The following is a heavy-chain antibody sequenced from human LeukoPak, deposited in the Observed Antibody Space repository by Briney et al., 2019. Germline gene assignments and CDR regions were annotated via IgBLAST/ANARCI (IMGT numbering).Heavy chain of an antibody. D-gene: IGHD3-9*01. CDR2: ISGSGGST. CDR1: GFTFSSYA. CDR3: AKSPVRYFDWLSGVYFDY. J-gene: IGHJ4*02. Sequence: PGGSLRLSCAASGFTFSSYAMSWVRQAPGKGLGWVSAISGSGGSTYYADSVKGRFTISRDNSKNTLYLQMNSLRAGDTAVYYCAKSPVRYFDWLSGVYFDYWGQGTLVTVSS. V-gene: IGHV3-23*01.